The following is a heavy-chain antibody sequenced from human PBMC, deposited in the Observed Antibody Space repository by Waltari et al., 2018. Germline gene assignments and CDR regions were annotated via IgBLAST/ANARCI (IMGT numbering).Heavy chain of an antibody. CDR2: FYSGGST. D-gene: IGHD3-3*01. V-gene: IGHV3-53*01. CDR3: ARDGRYYDFWSGEDYYYMDV. Sequence: EVQLVESGGGLIQPGGSLRLSCAASGFTVSSNYMSWVRQAPGKGLEWVSVFYSGGSTYDADSVKGRFTISRDNSKNTLYLQMNSLRAEDTAVYYCARDGRYYDFWSGEDYYYMDVWGKGTTVTVSS. CDR1: GFTVSSNY. J-gene: IGHJ6*03.